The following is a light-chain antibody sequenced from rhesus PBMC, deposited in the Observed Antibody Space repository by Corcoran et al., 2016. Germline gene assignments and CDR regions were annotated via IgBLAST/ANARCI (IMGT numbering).Light chain of an antibody. CDR3: QQYNDLLRT. Sequence: EIVMTQSPGTLSLSPGETATLSCRASQSVGSYLAWYHQKPGQAPKLLVHIAYFRATGIPDRFSGSGSRTDLTLPSSSLDPEDVGVYHCQQYNDLLRTFGQGTKVEIK. CDR2: IAY. J-gene: IGKJ1*01. V-gene: IGKV3-40*03. CDR1: QSVGSY.